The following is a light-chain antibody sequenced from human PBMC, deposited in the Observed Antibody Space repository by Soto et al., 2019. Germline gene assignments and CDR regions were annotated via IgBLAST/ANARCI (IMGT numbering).Light chain of an antibody. V-gene: IGKV3-20*01. CDR3: QQYETSPIT. Sequence: IVLTQSPGPLSFSPGESATLLCRASHFVSSRSLAWYQQKPGQAPRLLIYGASTRATGIPDRFSGSGSGTDFTLTITPLEPEDFAVYFCQQYETSPITFGQGTRLEIK. CDR1: HFVSSRS. CDR2: GAS. J-gene: IGKJ5*01.